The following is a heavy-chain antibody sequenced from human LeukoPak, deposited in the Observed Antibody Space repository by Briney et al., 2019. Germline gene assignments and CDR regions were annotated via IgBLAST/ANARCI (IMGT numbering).Heavy chain of an antibody. Sequence: SETLSLTCNVSGVSISSSSYYWGWIRQPPGKGLEWIGSIYSSGSTYYNSSLKSRVTISIDTSKNQFSLKLSSVTAADTAVYYCAREKLGGNCSGGSCYSSYAFDIWGQGTMVTVSS. V-gene: IGHV4-39*07. CDR1: GVSISSSSYY. CDR3: AREKLGGNCSGGSCYSSYAFDI. J-gene: IGHJ3*02. D-gene: IGHD2-15*01. CDR2: IYSSGST.